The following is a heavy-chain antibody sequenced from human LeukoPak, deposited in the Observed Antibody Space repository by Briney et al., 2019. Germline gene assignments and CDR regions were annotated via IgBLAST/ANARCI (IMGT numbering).Heavy chain of an antibody. V-gene: IGHV3-23*01. D-gene: IGHD6-13*01. Sequence: PGGSLRLSCAASGFTFRTYGMSWVRQAPGKGLEWVSGIGGSGDYTYYADSVKGRFTISRDNSKNTLYLQMNSLRAEDTAVYYCAKDRQQLANLDYWGQGTLVTVS. CDR2: IGGSGDYT. CDR3: AKDRQQLANLDY. CDR1: GFTFRTYG. J-gene: IGHJ4*02.